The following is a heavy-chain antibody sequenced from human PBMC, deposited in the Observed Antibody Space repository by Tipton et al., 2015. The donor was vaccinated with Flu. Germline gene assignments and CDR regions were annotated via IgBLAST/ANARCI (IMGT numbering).Heavy chain of an antibody. CDR2: VYRTGST. Sequence: TLSLTCSVSGDSVGSNYYWGWIRQPPGKGLEWIGNVYRTGSTYYNPSLKSRVTMSVGTSKNQFSLKLSSVTAADTAVYYCARVLVAGTGPLFDYWGQGTLVTVSS. D-gene: IGHD6-19*01. CDR1: GDSVGSNYY. CDR3: ARVLVAGTGPLFDY. J-gene: IGHJ4*02. V-gene: IGHV4-38-2*02.